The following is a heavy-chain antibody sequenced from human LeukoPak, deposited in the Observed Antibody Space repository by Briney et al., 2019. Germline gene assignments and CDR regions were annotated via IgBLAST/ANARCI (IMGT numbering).Heavy chain of an antibody. CDR3: GTIGGDYVSFDN. D-gene: IGHD4-17*01. CDR2: IYSGGST. J-gene: IGHJ4*02. CDR1: EFLVSRNY. Sequence: GGSLRLPCAPSEFLVSRNYMSWARQAPGKGREWVIVIYSGGSTYYADLVKSRFTKPRQNSKDPLYLQMNSLRGQDTAVYYRGTIGGDYVSFDNWGQGALVTGTS. V-gene: IGHV3-53*04.